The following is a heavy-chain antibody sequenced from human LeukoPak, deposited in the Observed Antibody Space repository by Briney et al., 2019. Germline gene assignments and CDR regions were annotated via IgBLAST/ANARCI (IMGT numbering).Heavy chain of an antibody. CDR2: IKQDGSEK. J-gene: IGHJ5*02. CDR1: GFTFSGYW. CDR3: ARDTIVVVPAQTNWFDP. D-gene: IGHD2-2*01. V-gene: IGHV3-7*01. Sequence: GGSLRLSCAASGFTFSGYWMSWVRQAPGKGLEWVANIKQDGSEKYYVDSVKGRFTISRDNAKNSLYLQMNSLRAEDTAVYYCARDTIVVVPAQTNWFDPWGQGTLVTVSS.